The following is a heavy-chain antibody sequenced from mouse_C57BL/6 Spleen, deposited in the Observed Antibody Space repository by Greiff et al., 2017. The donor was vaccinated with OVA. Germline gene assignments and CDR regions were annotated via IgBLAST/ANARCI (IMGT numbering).Heavy chain of an antibody. CDR1: GYAFTNYL. V-gene: IGHV1-54*01. CDR3: ARGGNWYFDV. CDR2: INPGSGGT. J-gene: IGHJ1*03. Sequence: VQLKESGAELVRPGTSVKVSCKASGYAFTNYLIEWVKQRPGQGLEWIGVINPGSGGTNYNEKFKGKATLTADKSASTAYMQLSSLTSEDSAVYFCARGGNWYFDVWGTGTTVTVSS.